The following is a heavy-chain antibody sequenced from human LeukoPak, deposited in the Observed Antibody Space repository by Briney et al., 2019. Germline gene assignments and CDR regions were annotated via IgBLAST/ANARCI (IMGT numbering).Heavy chain of an antibody. CDR3: AREFRVVTPTQADDY. J-gene: IGHJ4*02. Sequence: ASVKVSCKASGYSFTTYDINWVRQATGQGLEWMGWMDPNSGNTGYAQKFQGRVTMTRNTSISTAYMELSSLRSEDTAVYYCAREFRVVTPTQADDYWGQGTLVTVSS. CDR2: MDPNSGNT. CDR1: GYSFTTYD. V-gene: IGHV1-8*01. D-gene: IGHD2-21*02.